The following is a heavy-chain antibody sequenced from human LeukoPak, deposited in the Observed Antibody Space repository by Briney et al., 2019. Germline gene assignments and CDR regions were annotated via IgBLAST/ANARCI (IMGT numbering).Heavy chain of an antibody. D-gene: IGHD1-14*01. J-gene: IGHJ3*01. Sequence: PGGSLRLSCAASGFTVSSNYMSWVRQAPGKGLEWVAFIRYDGSNKYYADSVKGRFTISRDNSKNTLYLQMNSLRAEDTAVYYCAREPVFWGQGTMVTVSS. V-gene: IGHV3-30*02. CDR3: AREPVF. CDR1: GFTVSSNY. CDR2: IRYDGSNK.